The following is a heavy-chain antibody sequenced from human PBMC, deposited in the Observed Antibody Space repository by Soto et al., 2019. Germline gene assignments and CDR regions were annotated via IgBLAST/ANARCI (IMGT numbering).Heavy chain of an antibody. Sequence: GGSLRLSCAASGFVFGDYWMNWVRHTPGKGLEWVANIKQDGSTKYYVDSVKGRFTISRDNGKNSVSLQMNSLRAEDTATYYCARGVYCTNGVCYWFDPWGPGTQVTVSS. CDR2: IKQDGSTK. CDR1: GFVFGDYW. CDR3: ARGVYCTNGVCYWFDP. J-gene: IGHJ5*02. D-gene: IGHD2-8*01. V-gene: IGHV3-7*01.